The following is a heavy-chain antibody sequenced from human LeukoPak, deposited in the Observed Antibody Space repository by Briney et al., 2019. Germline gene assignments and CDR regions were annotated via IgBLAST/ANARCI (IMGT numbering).Heavy chain of an antibody. V-gene: IGHV4-39*01. D-gene: IGHD3-3*01. CDR2: IYYSGST. J-gene: IGHJ2*01. Sequence: SETLSPTCTVSGGSISSSSYYWGWIRQPPGKGLEWIGSIYYSGSTYYNPSLKSRVTISVDTSKNQFSLKLSSVTAADTAVYYCARRYDFWSGYQDWYFDLWGRGTLVTVSS. CDR1: GGSISSSSYY. CDR3: ARRYDFWSGYQDWYFDL.